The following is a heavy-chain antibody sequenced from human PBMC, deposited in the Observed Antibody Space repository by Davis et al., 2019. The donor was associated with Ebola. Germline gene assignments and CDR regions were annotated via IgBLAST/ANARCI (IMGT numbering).Heavy chain of an antibody. V-gene: IGHV1-24*01. CDR1: GDTFNTYY. CDR3: AMGLVF. J-gene: IGHJ4*02. D-gene: IGHD6-19*01. CDR2: FDPQNNDI. Sequence: AASVKVSCKASGDTFNTYYINWVRQATGQGLEWMGNFDPQNNDIIYAHKFEDRVTMTEDPSTGTAYMELGSLRSDDAAVYFCAMGLVFWGQGTLVTVSS.